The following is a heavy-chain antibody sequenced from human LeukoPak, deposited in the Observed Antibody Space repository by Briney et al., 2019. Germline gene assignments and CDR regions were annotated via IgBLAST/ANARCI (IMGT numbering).Heavy chain of an antibody. J-gene: IGHJ3*02. D-gene: IGHD6-13*01. Sequence: PGGSLRLSCAASGFTFSSYGMHWVRQAPGKGLEWVAVIWYDGSNKYYADSVKGRFTISRDNSKNTLYLQMNSLRAEDTAVYYCARGLYSSSWDAFDIWGQGTMVTVSS. CDR3: ARGLYSSSWDAFDI. CDR1: GFTFSSYG. CDR2: IWYDGSNK. V-gene: IGHV3-33*01.